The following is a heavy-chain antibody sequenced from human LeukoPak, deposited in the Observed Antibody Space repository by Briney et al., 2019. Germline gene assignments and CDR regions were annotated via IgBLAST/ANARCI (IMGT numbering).Heavy chain of an antibody. Sequence: GGSLRLSCAASGFIFSSYSMSWVRQAPGKGLEWVSAISGSGGSTYYADSVKGRFTTSRDNSKNTPYVQMNSLRAEDTAVYYCAKDGGSGYYYFDYWGQGTLVTVSS. CDR2: ISGSGGST. D-gene: IGHD3-22*01. CDR1: GFIFSSYS. V-gene: IGHV3-23*01. CDR3: AKDGGSGYYYFDY. J-gene: IGHJ4*02.